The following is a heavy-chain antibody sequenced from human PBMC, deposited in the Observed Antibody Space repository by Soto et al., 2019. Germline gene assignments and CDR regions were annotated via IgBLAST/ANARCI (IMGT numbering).Heavy chain of an antibody. Sequence: QVQLVQSGAEVKKPGASVKVSCKAPRYTFTNYAIHWVRQAPGHRLEWMGWISGGNGNTYYSQHFQGRVTITRDTSSSTAYMELSSLRSEDTAVYYCLSSGSASFDYWGQGTLVTVSS. CDR3: LSSGSASFDY. J-gene: IGHJ4*02. D-gene: IGHD1-26*01. V-gene: IGHV1-3*01. CDR1: RYTFTNYA. CDR2: ISGGNGNT.